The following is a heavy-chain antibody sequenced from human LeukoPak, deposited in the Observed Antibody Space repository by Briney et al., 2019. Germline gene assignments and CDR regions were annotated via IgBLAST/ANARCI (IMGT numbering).Heavy chain of an antibody. CDR2: ISAYNGNT. J-gene: IGHJ3*02. Sequence: GASVKVSCKASGYTFTSYGISWVRQAPGQGLEWMGWISAYNGNTNYAQKLQGRVTMTTDTSTSTAYMELRSLRSDDTAVYYCARESGGYYRDAFDIWGQGTMVTVSS. CDR3: ARESGGYYRDAFDI. D-gene: IGHD1-26*01. V-gene: IGHV1-18*04. CDR1: GYTFTSYG.